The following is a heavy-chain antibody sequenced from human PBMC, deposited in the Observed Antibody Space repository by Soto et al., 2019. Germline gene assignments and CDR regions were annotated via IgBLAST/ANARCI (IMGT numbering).Heavy chain of an antibody. J-gene: IGHJ4*02. CDR2: IYPSDSDT. V-gene: IGHV5-51*01. CDR3: ARGGVSTRTFDY. CDR1: GYNFAGYW. Sequence: PGESRKISFKGSGYNFAGYWIAWVRQMPGKGLELMGIIYPSDSDTRYRPSFQGQVTISADKSISSAYLQWSSLRASDTAMYYCARGGVSTRTFDYWGQGTPVTVSS. D-gene: IGHD3-3*01.